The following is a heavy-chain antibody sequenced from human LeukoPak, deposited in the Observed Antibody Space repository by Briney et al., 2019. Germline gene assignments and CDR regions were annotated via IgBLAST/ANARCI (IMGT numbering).Heavy chain of an antibody. J-gene: IGHJ4*02. D-gene: IGHD3-22*01. V-gene: IGHV3-23*01. CDR1: GFTFSSYA. CDR3: AKDGPYYYDSSGYYYFDY. CDR2: ISGSGGST. Sequence: PGGSLRLSCAASGFTFSSYAMGWVRQAPGKGLEWVSAISGSGGSTYYADSVKGRFTISRDNSKNTLYLQMNSLRAEDTAVYYCAKDGPYYYDSSGYYYFDYWGQGTLVTVSS.